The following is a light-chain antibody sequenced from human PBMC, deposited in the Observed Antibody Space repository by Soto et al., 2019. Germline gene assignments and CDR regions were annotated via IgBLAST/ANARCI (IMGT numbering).Light chain of an antibody. CDR1: QSVSSY. Sequence: EIVLTQSPATLYLSTGERATLSCRASQSVSSYLAWYQQKPGQAPRLLIYDSSNRATGIPARFSGSGAGTDFTLTIRSREPEDLAVYYCQQRSNLPGSGFGGGTKVEIK. CDR3: QQRSNLPGSG. J-gene: IGKJ4*01. CDR2: DSS. V-gene: IGKV3-11*01.